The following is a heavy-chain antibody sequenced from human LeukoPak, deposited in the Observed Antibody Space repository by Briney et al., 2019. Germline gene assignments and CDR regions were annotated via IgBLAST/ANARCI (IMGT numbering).Heavy chain of an antibody. J-gene: IGHJ6*03. CDR3: ARGVSRYYGSGSYYSYYYYYMDV. Sequence: GASVKVSCKASGYTFTGYYMHWVRQAPGQGLEWMGWINPNSGGTNYAQKFQGRVTMTRDTSISTAYMELSRLRSDDTAVYYCARGVSRYYGSGSYYSYYYYYMDVWGKGTTVTVSS. D-gene: IGHD3-10*01. V-gene: IGHV1-2*02. CDR2: INPNSGGT. CDR1: GYTFTGYY.